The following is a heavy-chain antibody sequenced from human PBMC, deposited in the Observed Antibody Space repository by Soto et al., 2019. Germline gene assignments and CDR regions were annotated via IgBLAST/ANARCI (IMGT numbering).Heavy chain of an antibody. J-gene: IGHJ6*01. Sequence: SVKVSCKTSGATLRSFAISWVRQAPGQGPEWVGTLTPXVAMEXYGKNFPGRVXXTEDQATXXXFTELRNIRSEDTAIYHCANGHDNYFYYRMDVCGQGTTATVSS. CDR2: LTPXVAME. CDR3: ANGHDNYFYYRMDV. V-gene: IGHV1-69*04. D-gene: IGHD1-1*01. CDR1: GATLRSFA.